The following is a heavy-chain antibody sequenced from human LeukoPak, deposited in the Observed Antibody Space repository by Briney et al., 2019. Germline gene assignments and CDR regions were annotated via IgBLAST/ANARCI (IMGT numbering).Heavy chain of an antibody. D-gene: IGHD6-19*01. CDR2: INSDGSST. J-gene: IGHJ6*03. Sequence: GGSLRLSCAASGFTFSSYWMHWVRQAPGKGLVWVSRINSDGSSTSYADSVKGRFTISRDNAKNTLYLQMNSLRAEDTAVYYCARALPSSGWLYYYYMDVWGKGTTVTVSS. CDR1: GFTFSSYW. CDR3: ARALPSSGWLYYYYMDV. V-gene: IGHV3-74*01.